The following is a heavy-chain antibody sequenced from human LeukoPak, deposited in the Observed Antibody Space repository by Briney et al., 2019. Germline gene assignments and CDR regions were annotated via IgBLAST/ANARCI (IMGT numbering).Heavy chain of an antibody. D-gene: IGHD4-17*01. CDR2: IYHSGST. CDR1: GYSISSGYY. V-gene: IGHV4-38-2*02. CDR3: ARLYMTPVTTFDY. Sequence: SETLSLTCTVSGYSISSGYYWGWIRQPPGKGLEWIGSIYHSGSTYYNPSLKSRVTISVDTSKNQFSLKLSSVTAADTAVYFCARLYMTPVTTFDYWGQGTLVTVSS. J-gene: IGHJ4*02.